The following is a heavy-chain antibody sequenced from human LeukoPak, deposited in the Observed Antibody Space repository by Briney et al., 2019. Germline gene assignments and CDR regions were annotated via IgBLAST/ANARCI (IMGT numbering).Heavy chain of an antibody. Sequence: GESLKISCKGSGYSFTSYWIGWVRQMREKGLEWMGIIYPGDSDTRYSPSFQGQVTISADKSISTAYLQWSSLKASDSAMYYCARHSADMGEYYYYYLDVWGKGTTVTVSS. CDR1: GYSFTSYW. D-gene: IGHD3-16*01. V-gene: IGHV5-51*01. CDR3: ARHSADMGEYYYYYLDV. J-gene: IGHJ6*03. CDR2: IYPGDSDT.